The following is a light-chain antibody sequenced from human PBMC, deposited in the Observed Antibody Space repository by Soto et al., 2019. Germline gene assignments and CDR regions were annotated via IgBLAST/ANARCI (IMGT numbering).Light chain of an antibody. J-gene: IGLJ2*01. Sequence: QSALTQPASVSGSPGQSITISCTGTSSDVGGFNYVSWYQQHPGKAPKLLIFDVYSRPSGISNRFSGSKSGNTASLTISGLQAEDEADYYCAAWDDNLNGVIFGGGTKVTVL. CDR3: AAWDDNLNGVI. V-gene: IGLV2-14*01. CDR1: SSDVGGFNY. CDR2: DVY.